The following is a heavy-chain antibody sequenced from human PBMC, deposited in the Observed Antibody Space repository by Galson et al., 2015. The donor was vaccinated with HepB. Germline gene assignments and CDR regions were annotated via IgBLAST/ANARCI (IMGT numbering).Heavy chain of an antibody. CDR1: GFTFSNYW. J-gene: IGHJ3*02. V-gene: IGHV3-7*03. CDR2: IKGDGSEK. CDR3: ARVSYSCRGCAFDI. D-gene: IGHD4-11*01. Sequence: SLRLSCAASGFTFSNYWMSWVRQAPGKGLEWVANIKGDGSEKFYVDSVKGRFTISRDNTKNSLYLQMNSLRAEDTAVYYCARVSYSCRGCAFDIWGQGTMVTVSS.